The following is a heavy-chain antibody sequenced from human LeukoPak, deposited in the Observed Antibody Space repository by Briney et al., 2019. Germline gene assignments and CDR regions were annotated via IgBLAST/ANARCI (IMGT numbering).Heavy chain of an antibody. CDR2: INPSGTI. V-gene: IGHV4-34*01. CDR1: GASFSGYY. J-gene: IGHJ6*03. D-gene: IGHD3-22*01. CDR3: ARGRQEVSMIVVVMTAVSYFLDV. Sequence: PSKTLSLTCAVYGASFSGYYWTWIRQAPGKGLEWIGEINPSGTISYNPSLKSRLTISVDASKNQFSLNLRSLTAADTAVYYCARGRQEVSMIVVVMTAVSYFLDVWGKGTTVTVS.